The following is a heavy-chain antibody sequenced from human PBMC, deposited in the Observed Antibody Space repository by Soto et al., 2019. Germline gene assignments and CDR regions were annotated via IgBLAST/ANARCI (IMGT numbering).Heavy chain of an antibody. CDR2: IIPIFGTA. V-gene: IGHV1-69*13. Sequence: SVKVSCKASGYTFTSYYMHWVRQAPGQGLKWMGGIIPIFGTANYAQKFQGRVTITADESTSTAYMELSSLRSEDTAVYYCARKSGRKYSSSWFNWFDPWGQGTLVTVSS. D-gene: IGHD6-13*01. J-gene: IGHJ5*02. CDR1: GYTFTSYY. CDR3: ARKSGRKYSSSWFNWFDP.